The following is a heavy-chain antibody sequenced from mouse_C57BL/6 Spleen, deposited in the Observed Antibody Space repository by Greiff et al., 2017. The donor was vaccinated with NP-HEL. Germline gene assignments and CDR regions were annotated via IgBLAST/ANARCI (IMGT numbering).Heavy chain of an antibody. V-gene: IGHV1-5*01. J-gene: IGHJ4*01. CDR1: GYTFTSYW. CDR2: IYPGNSDT. D-gene: IGHD1-1*01. Sequence: VQLQQSGTVLARPGASVKMSCKTSGYTFTSYWMHWVKQRPGQGLEWIGAIYPGNSDTSYNQKFKGKAKLTAVTSASTAYMELSSLTNEDSAVYYCTREDYYGRSAMDYWGQGTSVTVSS. CDR3: TREDYYGRSAMDY.